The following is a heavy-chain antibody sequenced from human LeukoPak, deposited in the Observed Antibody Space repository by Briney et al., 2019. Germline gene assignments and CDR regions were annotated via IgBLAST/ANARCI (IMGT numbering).Heavy chain of an antibody. CDR2: IYYSGST. CDR1: GGSISSSSYY. D-gene: IGHD6-19*01. CDR3: ARHSSGWYGAFDI. V-gene: IGHV4-39*01. Sequence: SETLSLTCTVSGGSISSSSYYWGWIRQPPGKGLEWIGSIYYSGSTYCNPSLKSRVTISVDTSKNQFSLKLSSVTAADTAVYYCARHSSGWYGAFDIWGQGTMVTVSS. J-gene: IGHJ3*02.